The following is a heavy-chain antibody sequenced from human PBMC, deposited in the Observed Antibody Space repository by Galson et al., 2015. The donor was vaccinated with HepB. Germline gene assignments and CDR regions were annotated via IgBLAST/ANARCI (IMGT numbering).Heavy chain of an antibody. CDR3: ARPAADY. V-gene: IGHV4-34*01. CDR2: INHSGST. J-gene: IGHJ4*02. CDR1: GGSFSGYY. D-gene: IGHD6-25*01. Sequence: QVQLQESGPGLVKPSETLSLTCAVYGGSFSGYYWSWIRQPPGKGLEWIGEINHSGSTNYNPSLKSRVTISVDTSKNQFSLKLSSVTAADTAVYYCARPAADYWGQGTLVTVSS.